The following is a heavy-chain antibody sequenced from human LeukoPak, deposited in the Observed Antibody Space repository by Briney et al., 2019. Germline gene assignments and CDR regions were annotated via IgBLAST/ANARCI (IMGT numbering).Heavy chain of an antibody. CDR2: IRSKAYGGTT. CDR3: SRDLNWSFDY. D-gene: IGHD1-1*01. CDR1: GFTFGDYA. Sequence: GGSLRLSCSASGFTFGDYAMSWVRQAPGKGLEWVGFIRSKAYGGTTEYAASVEGRLSISRDDSKSIAYLQMNSPKTEDTAVYYCSRDLNWSFDYWGQGILVTVSS. V-gene: IGHV3-49*04. J-gene: IGHJ4*02.